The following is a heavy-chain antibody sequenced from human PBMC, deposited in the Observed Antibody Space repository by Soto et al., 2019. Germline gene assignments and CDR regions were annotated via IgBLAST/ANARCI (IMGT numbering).Heavy chain of an antibody. V-gene: IGHV4-4*02. CDR3: ARASTAVAGTTNFDY. CDR2: IYHSGST. CDR1: GGSISSSNW. J-gene: IGHJ4*02. D-gene: IGHD6-19*01. Sequence: QVQLQESGPGLVKPSGTRSLTCAVSGGSISSSNWWSWVRQPPGKGLEWIGEIYHSGSTNYNPSLKSRVTISVDKSKNQFSLKLSSVTVADTAVYYCARASTAVAGTTNFDYWGQGTLVTVSS.